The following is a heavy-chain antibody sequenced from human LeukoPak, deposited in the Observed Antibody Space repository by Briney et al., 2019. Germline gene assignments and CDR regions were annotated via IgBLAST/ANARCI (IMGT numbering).Heavy chain of an antibody. CDR2: ISGSGGST. CDR1: GFTFSGYA. J-gene: IGHJ4*02. CDR3: AKNADSGGYYYVNY. Sequence: QSGGSLRLSCAASGFTFSGYAMSWVRQAPGKGLEWASSISGSGGSTDYADSVKGRFTISRDNSKNTLYVQMNSLRAEDTAVYYCAKNADSGGYYYVNYWGQGTLVTVSS. D-gene: IGHD3-22*01. V-gene: IGHV3-23*01.